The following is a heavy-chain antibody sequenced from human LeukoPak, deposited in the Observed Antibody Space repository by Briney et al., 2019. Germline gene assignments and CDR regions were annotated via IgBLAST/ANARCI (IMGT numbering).Heavy chain of an antibody. D-gene: IGHD3-10*01. CDR1: GGSISSYC. Sequence: SETLSLTCTVSGGSISSYCWSWIRQPPGKGLEWIGYIYYSGTTNYNPSLKSRVTISVDTSKNQFSLKLNSVTAADTAVYYCARDRITMVRGALRYYGMDVWGQGTTVTVSS. CDR2: IYYSGTT. CDR3: ARDRITMVRGALRYYGMDV. J-gene: IGHJ6*02. V-gene: IGHV4-59*01.